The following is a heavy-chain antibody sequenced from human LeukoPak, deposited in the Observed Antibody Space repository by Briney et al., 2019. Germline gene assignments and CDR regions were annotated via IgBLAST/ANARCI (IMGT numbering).Heavy chain of an antibody. CDR3: ARPYYDYVWGSSPLGY. D-gene: IGHD3-16*01. Sequence: PSETLSLTCTVSGGSISSGDYYWRWIRQPPGKGLEWIGYIYYSGSPYYNPSLKSRVTISVDTSKNQFSLKLSSVTAADTAVYYCARPYYDYVWGSSPLGYWGQGTLVTVSS. J-gene: IGHJ4*02. CDR1: GGSISSGDYY. V-gene: IGHV4-30-4*01. CDR2: IYYSGSP.